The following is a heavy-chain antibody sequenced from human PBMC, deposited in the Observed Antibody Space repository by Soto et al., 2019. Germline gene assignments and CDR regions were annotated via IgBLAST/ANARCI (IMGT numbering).Heavy chain of an antibody. CDR2: IYHSGST. CDR3: SRVPRP. CDR1: GGSISSGDYS. J-gene: IGHJ5*02. Sequence: QLQLQESGSGLVKPSQTLSLTCAVSGGSISSGDYSWSWIRQPPGKGREWIGYIYHSGSTYYNPSLKSRVTISGGRPKNQFSLKLSSVTAADTAVYYCSRVPRPGGEGPLVTVSS. V-gene: IGHV4-30-2*01.